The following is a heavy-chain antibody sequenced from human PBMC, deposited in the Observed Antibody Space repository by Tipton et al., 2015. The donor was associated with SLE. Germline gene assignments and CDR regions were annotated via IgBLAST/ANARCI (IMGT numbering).Heavy chain of an antibody. D-gene: IGHD5-24*01. V-gene: IGHV4-39*07. CDR2: IYYSGST. J-gene: IGHJ3*02. Sequence: TLSLTCTVSGGSISSSSYYWGWIRQPPGKGLEWIGSIYYSGSTYYNPSLKSRVTISVDTSKNQFSLKLSSVTAADTAVYYCARKEMATVMDAFDIWGQGTMVTVSS. CDR3: ARKEMATVMDAFDI. CDR1: GGSISSSSYY.